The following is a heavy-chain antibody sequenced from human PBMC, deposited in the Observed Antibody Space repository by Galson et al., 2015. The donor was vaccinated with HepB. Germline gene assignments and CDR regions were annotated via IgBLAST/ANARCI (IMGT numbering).Heavy chain of an antibody. CDR1: GYTFTSYG. CDR3: ARDVSSGFGELLGIYYYYYGMDV. J-gene: IGHJ6*02. CDR2: ISAYNGNT. V-gene: IGHV1-18*04. Sequence: SVKVSCKASGYTFTSYGISWVRQAPGQGLEWMGWISAYNGNTNYAQKLQGRVTMTTDTSTSTAYMELRSLRSDDTAVYYCARDVSSGFGELLGIYYYYYGMDVWGQGTTVTVSS. D-gene: IGHD3-10*01.